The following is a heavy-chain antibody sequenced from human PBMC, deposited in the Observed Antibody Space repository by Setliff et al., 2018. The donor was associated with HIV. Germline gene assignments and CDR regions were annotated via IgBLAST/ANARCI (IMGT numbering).Heavy chain of an antibody. Sequence: ASVKVSFKASGYSFSDYYIHWVRQAPGHGFQWMGWISPKYGGTNYAQNFQGRVTMTRDTSISTAYMELSSLGSDDTAVYFCARDTSSSYWGQGTPVTVSS. CDR1: GYSFSDYY. D-gene: IGHD2-2*01. CDR3: ARDTSSSY. CDR2: ISPKYGGT. J-gene: IGHJ4*02. V-gene: IGHV1-2*02.